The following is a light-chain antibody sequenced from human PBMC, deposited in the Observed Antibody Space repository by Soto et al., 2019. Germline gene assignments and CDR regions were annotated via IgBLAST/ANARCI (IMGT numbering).Light chain of an antibody. CDR1: SSNIGAGYD. CDR3: AAWDDSLNGVV. CDR2: GDI. V-gene: IGLV1-40*01. J-gene: IGLJ2*01. Sequence: QSVLTQPPSVSGAPGQRLTISCTGSSSNIGAGYDVHWYQQFPGTAPKLLIFGDINRPSGVPDRFSGSKSGTSASLAISGLQSEDEADYYCAAWDDSLNGVVFGGGTKVTVL.